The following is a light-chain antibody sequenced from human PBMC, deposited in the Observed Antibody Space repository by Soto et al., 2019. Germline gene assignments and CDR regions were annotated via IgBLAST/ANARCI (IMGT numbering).Light chain of an antibody. Sequence: EVVLTQTPVTLSLCPGERATLPCRPSQSFRGLLAWYQQKPGQAPRLLIYDAENGTTGTPPRFSGSRAGSDFTLTISSLEPEHSAVYYCYQCHMRPSTFGQGTRMEI. J-gene: IGKJ5*01. CDR3: YQCHMRPST. CDR1: QSFRGL. CDR2: DAE. V-gene: IGKV3-11*01.